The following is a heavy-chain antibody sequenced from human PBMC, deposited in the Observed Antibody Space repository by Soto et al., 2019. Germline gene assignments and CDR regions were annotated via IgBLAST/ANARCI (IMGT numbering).Heavy chain of an antibody. CDR1: EFTFSGRS. V-gene: IGHV3-74*01. Sequence: EVQLVESGGGLVQPGGSLRLSCAASEFTFSGRSVHWVRQAPGKGLVWVSGIDKVGTDSSYADSVKGRFTSSRDNTNNTVYLQMNSLRVEDTAVYYCARGWFGPDVWGKGTTVTVSS. CDR2: IDKVGTDS. J-gene: IGHJ6*03. CDR3: ARGWFGPDV. D-gene: IGHD3-10*01.